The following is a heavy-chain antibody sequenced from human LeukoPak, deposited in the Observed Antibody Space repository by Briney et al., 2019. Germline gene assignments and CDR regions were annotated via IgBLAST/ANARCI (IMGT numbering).Heavy chain of an antibody. CDR3: AKDPGVTKYYYYYYMDV. Sequence: PGGSLRLSCAASGFTFSSYGMHWVRQAPGKGLEGVAVISYDGSNKYYADSVKGRFTISRDNSKNTLYLQMNSLRAEDTAVYYCAKDPGVTKYYYYYYMDVWGKGTTVTVSS. D-gene: IGHD4-11*01. CDR1: GFTFSSYG. V-gene: IGHV3-30*18. J-gene: IGHJ6*03. CDR2: ISYDGSNK.